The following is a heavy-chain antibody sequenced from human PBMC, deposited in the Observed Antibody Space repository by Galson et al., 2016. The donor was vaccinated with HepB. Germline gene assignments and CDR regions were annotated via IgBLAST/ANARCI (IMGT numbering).Heavy chain of an antibody. V-gene: IGHV3-30-3*01. J-gene: IGHJ4*02. CDR2: ISYDGTNK. Sequence: SLRLSCAVSGFTFSDYAMHWVRQAPGKGLEWVAVISYDGTNKDYADSVKGRFTVSRDSSKNTLYLHMNSLRVEDTAVYYCAKDQKLGVVVVVSASPEYWGQGTLVAVSS. CDR1: GFTFSDYA. D-gene: IGHD2-15*01. CDR3: AKDQKLGVVVVVSASPEY.